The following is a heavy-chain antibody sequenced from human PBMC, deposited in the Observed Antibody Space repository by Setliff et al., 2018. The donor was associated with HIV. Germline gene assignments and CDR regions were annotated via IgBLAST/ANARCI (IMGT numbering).Heavy chain of an antibody. J-gene: IGHJ6*02. CDR1: DGYINSGHFY. V-gene: IGHV4-61*02. CDR3: ASGPHQYFHFYGMDV. CDR2: INTSGRT. Sequence: TLSLTCSVFDGYINSGHFYWNWIRQPAGKALEWIGRINTSGRTNYNPSLRSRVTISVDTSSNQTSLWLRSVTAADTAVYYCASGPHQYFHFYGMDVWGQGTTVTVSS.